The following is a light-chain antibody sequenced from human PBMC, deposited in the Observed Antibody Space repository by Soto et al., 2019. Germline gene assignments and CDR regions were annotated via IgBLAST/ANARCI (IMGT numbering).Light chain of an antibody. J-gene: IGKJ1*01. V-gene: IGKV3-15*01. CDR2: GAS. Sequence: EVVMTQSPATLSVSPGERATLSCRASQSVSSNLAWYQQKPGQAPRLLFYGASTRATGIPARFSGSGSGTEFTLTISSLQSEAIAVYYCQQYNNWPPWTFGQGTKVEIK. CDR1: QSVSSN. CDR3: QQYNNWPPWT.